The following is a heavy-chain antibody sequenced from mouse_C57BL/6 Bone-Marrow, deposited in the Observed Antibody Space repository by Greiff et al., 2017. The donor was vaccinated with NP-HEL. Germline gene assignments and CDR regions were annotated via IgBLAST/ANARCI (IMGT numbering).Heavy chain of an antibody. CDR3: TYGNYYYAMDY. V-gene: IGHV1-5*01. CDR1: GYTFTNYW. Sequence: EVQLQQSGTVLARPGASVKMSCKTSGYTFTNYWMHWVKQRPGQGLEWIGAIYPGNSDTSYNQKFKGKAKLTAVTSASTAYMELSSLTNEDSAVYYCTYGNYYYAMDYWGQGTSVTVSS. J-gene: IGHJ4*01. D-gene: IGHD2-1*01. CDR2: IYPGNSDT.